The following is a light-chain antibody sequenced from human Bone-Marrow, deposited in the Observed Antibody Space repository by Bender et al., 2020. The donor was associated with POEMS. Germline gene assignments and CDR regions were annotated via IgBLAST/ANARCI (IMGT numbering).Light chain of an antibody. J-gene: IGLJ2*01. CDR1: SSDVGGFDL. V-gene: IGLV2-23*02. CDR3: SSYARSQVR. CDR2: EVT. Sequence: QSALTQPASVSGSPGQSISISCTGTSSDVGGFDLVSWYQQYPGNVPKLLIYEVTKRPSGVSSRLSGSKSGNTAFLMISGLQADDEADYFCSSYARSQVRFGGGTKLTVL.